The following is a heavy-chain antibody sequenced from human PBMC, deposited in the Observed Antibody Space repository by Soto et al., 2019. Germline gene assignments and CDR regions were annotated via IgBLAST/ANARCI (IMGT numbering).Heavy chain of an antibody. CDR3: ARDEGDTTYFDY. Sequence: QVQLQESGPGLVKPSETLSLTCSVSGVSISSDYWSWIRQPPGKGLEWIGYIYYSGSTNYNPSLKSRVTMSIDMSKTQFSLNLSSVTASDTAVYYCARDEGDTTYFDYWGQGTLVTVSS. CDR2: IYYSGST. CDR1: GVSISSDY. J-gene: IGHJ4*02. V-gene: IGHV4-59*01. D-gene: IGHD3-16*01.